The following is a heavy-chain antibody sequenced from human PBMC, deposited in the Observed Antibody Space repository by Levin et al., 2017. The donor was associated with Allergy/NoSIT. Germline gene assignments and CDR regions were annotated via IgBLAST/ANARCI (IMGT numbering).Heavy chain of an antibody. CDR2: ISPSSGII. CDR1: GSIFSSYS. CDR3: ARDRGFGDYDFYY. D-gene: IGHD4-17*01. V-gene: IGHV3-21*01. J-gene: IGHJ4*02. Sequence: GGSLRLSCAASGSIFSSYSMNWVRQAPGKGLEWVSSISPSSGIIHYADSVKGRFTVSRDNAKNSLYLQMNGLRTEDTAVYYCARDRGFGDYDFYYWGQGTLVTVSS.